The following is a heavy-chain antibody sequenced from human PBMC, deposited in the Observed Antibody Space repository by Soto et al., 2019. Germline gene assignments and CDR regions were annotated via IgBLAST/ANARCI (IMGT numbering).Heavy chain of an antibody. Sequence: QIQVVQSEVEVKRPGASVRISCKASGYTLDNHAVTWVRQAPGQGLEWMGWIGALLYNDATNHARKFQGRLTMARDTSPNTVYMDLGSLGSDDTAVYYCARGTKGAGGWYFDLWGRGTLVVVSS. CDR3: ARGTKGAGGWYFDL. CDR2: IGALLYNDAT. CDR1: GYTLDNHA. J-gene: IGHJ2*01. D-gene: IGHD2-8*01. V-gene: IGHV1-18*01.